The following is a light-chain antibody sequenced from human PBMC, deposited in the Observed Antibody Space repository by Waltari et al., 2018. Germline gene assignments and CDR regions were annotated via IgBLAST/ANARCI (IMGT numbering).Light chain of an antibody. CDR1: QSVSKY. J-gene: IGKJ1*01. CDR2: AAS. V-gene: IGKV3-20*01. CDR3: QNHERLPAT. Sequence: EVVLTQSPGTLSLSPGERATLSCRASQSVSKYLAWYQQRPGQAPRLLIYAASTGATGVPDRFSCSGFGTDFSLTISRLEPEDFAVYYCQNHERLPATFGQGTKVEIK.